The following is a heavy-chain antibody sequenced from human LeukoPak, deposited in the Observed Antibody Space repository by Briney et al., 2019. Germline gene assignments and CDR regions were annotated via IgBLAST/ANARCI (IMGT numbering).Heavy chain of an antibody. CDR3: ARVRMVRGVNNFDY. V-gene: IGHV4-34*01. J-gene: IGHJ4*02. CDR2: INHSGCT. Sequence: SETLSLTCAVYGGSFSGYYWSWIRQPPGKGLEWIGEINHSGCTNYNPSLKSRVTISVDTSKNQFSLKLSSVTAADTAVYYCARVRMVRGVNNFDYWGQGTLVTVSS. CDR1: GGSFSGYY. D-gene: IGHD3-10*01.